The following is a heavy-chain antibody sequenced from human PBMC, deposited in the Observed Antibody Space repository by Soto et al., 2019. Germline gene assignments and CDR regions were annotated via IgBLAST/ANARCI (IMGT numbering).Heavy chain of an antibody. CDR1: GFTFSKYA. J-gene: IGHJ3*02. CDR3: AKDSRAQPEGAFEI. Sequence: PGGSLRLSCEVSGFTFSKYALNWVRQAPGKGLEWVSGISSDGDTTYYADSVKGRFTISRDNSKNTMYLQMNSLRGDDTAVYHCAKDSRAQPEGAFEIWGQGTKVTVSS. V-gene: IGHV3-23*01. D-gene: IGHD2-2*01. CDR2: ISSDGDTT.